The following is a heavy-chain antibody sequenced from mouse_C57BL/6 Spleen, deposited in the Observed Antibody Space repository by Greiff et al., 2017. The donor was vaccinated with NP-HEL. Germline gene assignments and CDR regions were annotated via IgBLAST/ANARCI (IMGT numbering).Heavy chain of an antibody. J-gene: IGHJ4*01. CDR1: GFSLTSYA. D-gene: IGHD1-1*01. V-gene: IGHV2-9-1*01. CDR3: ARNYYGSSYVVDAMDY. Sequence: QVQLKQSGPGLVAPSQSLSITCTVSGFSLTSYAISWVRQPPGKGLEWLGVIWTGGGTNYNSALKSRLSISQDNSKSQVFLKMNRLQTDDTARYYCARNYYGSSYVVDAMDYWGQGTSVTVSS. CDR2: IWTGGGT.